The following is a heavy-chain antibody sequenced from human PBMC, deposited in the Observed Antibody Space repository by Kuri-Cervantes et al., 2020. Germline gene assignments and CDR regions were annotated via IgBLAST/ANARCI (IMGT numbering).Heavy chain of an antibody. D-gene: IGHD3-9*01. CDR2: IYYSGST. CDR1: GGSVSSGSYY. CDR3: ARVVGDDILINDRGYYYYYYMDV. J-gene: IGHJ6*03. V-gene: IGHV4-61*01. Sequence: SETLSLTCTVSGGSVSSGSYYWSWIRQPPGKGLEWIGYIYYSGSTNYNPSLKSRVTISVDTSKNQFSLNLSSVTAADTAVYYCARVVGDDILINDRGYYYYYYMDVWGEGTTVTVSS.